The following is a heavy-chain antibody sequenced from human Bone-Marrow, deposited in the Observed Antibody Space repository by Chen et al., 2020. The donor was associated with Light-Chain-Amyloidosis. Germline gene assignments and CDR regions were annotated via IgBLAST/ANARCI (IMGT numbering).Heavy chain of an antibody. D-gene: IGHD3-9*01. J-gene: IGHJ5*02. CDR3: AKTPRTDYDIVANWFDP. Sequence: QVQLVQSGAEVKKPGASVKVSCKASGYTFTSYGISWVRQAPGQGLEWMGWISAYNGNTNYAQKLQGIVTMTTDTSTSTAYMELRSLRSDDTAVYYCAKTPRTDYDIVANWFDPWGQGTLVTVSS. V-gene: IGHV1-18*01. CDR2: ISAYNGNT. CDR1: GYTFTSYG.